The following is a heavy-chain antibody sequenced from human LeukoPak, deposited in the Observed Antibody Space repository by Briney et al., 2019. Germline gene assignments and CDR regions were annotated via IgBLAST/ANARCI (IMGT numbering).Heavy chain of an antibody. CDR1: GFTVSSNY. Sequence: GGSLRLSCAASGFTVSSNYMSWVRQAPRKGLEWVSVIYSGGSTYYADSVKGRFTISRDNSKNTLYLQMNSLRAEDTAVYYCASSDCGGDCYSPAYYYYYYYMDVWGKGTTVTVSS. CDR3: ASSDCGGDCYSPAYYYYYYYMDV. D-gene: IGHD2-21*02. J-gene: IGHJ6*03. CDR2: IYSGGST. V-gene: IGHV3-53*01.